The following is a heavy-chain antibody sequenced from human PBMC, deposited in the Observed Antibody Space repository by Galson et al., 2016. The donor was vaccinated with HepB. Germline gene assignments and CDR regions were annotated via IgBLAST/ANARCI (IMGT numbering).Heavy chain of an antibody. Sequence: SLRLSCAASGFTFSSYSMHWVRQAPGKGLEWVSSIRSSSSYIYYADSVKGRFTISRDNAKNSLYLQMNSLRAEDTAVYYCARATHTITYYYDSSGYKVDAFDIWGQGTMVTVSS. CDR3: ARATHTITYYYDSSGYKVDAFDI. J-gene: IGHJ3*02. D-gene: IGHD3-22*01. CDR2: IRSSSSYI. V-gene: IGHV3-21*01. CDR1: GFTFSSYS.